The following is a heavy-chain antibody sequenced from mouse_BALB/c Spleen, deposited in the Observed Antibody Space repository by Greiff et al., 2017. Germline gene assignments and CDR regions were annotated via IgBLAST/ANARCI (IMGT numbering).Heavy chain of an antibody. D-gene: IGHD2-1*01. Sequence: EVQLQQSGPGLVKPSQSLSLTCTVTGYSITSDYAWNWIRQFPGNQLEWMGYISYSGSTSYNPSLKSRISITRDTSKNQFFLQLNSVTTEDTATYYCARRDGNPWFAYWGQGTLVTVSA. V-gene: IGHV3-2*02. CDR2: ISYSGST. CDR1: GYSITSDYA. J-gene: IGHJ3*01. CDR3: ARRDGNPWFAY.